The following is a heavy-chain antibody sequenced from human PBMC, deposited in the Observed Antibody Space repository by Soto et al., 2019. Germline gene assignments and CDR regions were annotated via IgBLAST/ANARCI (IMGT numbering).Heavy chain of an antibody. Sequence: QVQLQQWGAGLLKPSETLSLTCAVFGGSVNSGNYYWSWIRQPPGKGLEWIGEMSHRGGTHFNPSLQSRLTISVDTSKYQFSLKMSSVTAADTDLYYCARVERGTATTVVDAFDIWGPGTMVTVSS. J-gene: IGHJ3*02. D-gene: IGHD1-1*01. CDR3: ARVERGTATTVVDAFDI. CDR2: MSHRGGT. CDR1: GGSVNSGNYY. V-gene: IGHV4-34*01.